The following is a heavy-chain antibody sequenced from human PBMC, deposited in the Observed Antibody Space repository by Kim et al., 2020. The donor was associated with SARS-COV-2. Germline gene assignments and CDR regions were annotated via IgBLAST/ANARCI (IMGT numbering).Heavy chain of an antibody. J-gene: IGHJ4*02. V-gene: IGHV3-49*03. Sequence: GGSLRLSCTASGFTFGDYAMSWFRQAPGKGLEWVGFIRSKAYGGTTEYAASVKGRFTISRDDSKSIAYLQMNSLKTEDTAVYYCTPWEYYYDSSGSGVYWGQGTLVTVSS. CDR1: GFTFGDYA. CDR3: TPWEYYYDSSGSGVY. D-gene: IGHD3-22*01. CDR2: IRSKAYGGTT.